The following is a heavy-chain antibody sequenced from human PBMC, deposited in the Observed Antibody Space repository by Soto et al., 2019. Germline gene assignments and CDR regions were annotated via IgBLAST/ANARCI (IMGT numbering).Heavy chain of an antibody. Sequence: PGGSLRLSCAASGFTFSSYGMHWVRQAPGKGLEWVAVISYDGSNKYYADSVKGRFTTSRDNSKNTLYLQMNSLRAEDTAVYYCAKDRYSYGTFDYWGQGTLVTVSS. J-gene: IGHJ4*02. CDR1: GFTFSSYG. CDR3: AKDRYSYGTFDY. CDR2: ISYDGSNK. D-gene: IGHD5-18*01. V-gene: IGHV3-30*18.